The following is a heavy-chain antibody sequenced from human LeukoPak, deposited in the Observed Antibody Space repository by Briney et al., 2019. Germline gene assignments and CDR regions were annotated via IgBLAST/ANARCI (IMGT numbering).Heavy chain of an antibody. V-gene: IGHV5-51*01. Sequence: GESLKISCKASEYSFTGYWIGWVRQMPGKGLEWVGNIQPGNPEIRYSPSFQGQVTLSADKSISTAYLQWSSLKASDTAMYYCARQFLLGAFDIWGQGTMVTVSS. CDR2: IQPGNPEI. CDR1: EYSFTGYW. CDR3: ARQFLLGAFDI. J-gene: IGHJ3*02. D-gene: IGHD2-15*01.